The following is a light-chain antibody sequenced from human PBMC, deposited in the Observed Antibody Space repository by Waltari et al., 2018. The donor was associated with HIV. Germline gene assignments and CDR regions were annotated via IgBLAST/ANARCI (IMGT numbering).Light chain of an antibody. CDR1: SSDVGSYNL. CDR3: CSYAGSSALV. Sequence: QSALTQPASVSGSPGQSITISCPGTSSDVGSYNLASWYQQHPGKAPQLMIYEGSKRPSGVSNRFSGSKSGNTASLTISGLQAEDEADYYCCSYAGSSALVFGGGTKLTVL. J-gene: IGLJ3*02. CDR2: EGS. V-gene: IGLV2-23*01.